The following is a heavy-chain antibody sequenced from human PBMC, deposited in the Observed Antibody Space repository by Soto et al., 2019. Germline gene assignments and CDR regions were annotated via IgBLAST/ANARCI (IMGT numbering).Heavy chain of an antibody. V-gene: IGHV1-2*02. CDR1: GYTFTDYY. CDR2: INPNSGAT. CDR3: ARAREFDY. Sequence: QVLLLQSGAEVKKPGASVKVSCKPSGYTFTDYYIHWMRQAPGQGLEWMGWINPNSGATKYAKKVQGRATMTRDTSISTAYMELTRLRFDDTAVYYCARAREFDYWGQGTLVTVSS. J-gene: IGHJ4*02.